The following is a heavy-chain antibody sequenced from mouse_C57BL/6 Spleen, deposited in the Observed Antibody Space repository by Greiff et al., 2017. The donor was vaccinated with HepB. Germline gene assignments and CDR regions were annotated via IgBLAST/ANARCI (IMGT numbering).Heavy chain of an antibody. CDR1: GYTFTSYW. D-gene: IGHD1-3*01. CDR3: ARSGDNEPYAMDY. Sequence: QVQLQQPGAELVKPGASVKMSCKASGYTFTSYWITWVKQRPGRGLEWIGDIYPGSGSTNYNEKFKSKATLTVDTSSSTAYMQLSSLTSEDSAVYYCARSGDNEPYAMDYWGQGTSVTVSS. CDR2: IYPGSGST. J-gene: IGHJ4*01. V-gene: IGHV1-55*01.